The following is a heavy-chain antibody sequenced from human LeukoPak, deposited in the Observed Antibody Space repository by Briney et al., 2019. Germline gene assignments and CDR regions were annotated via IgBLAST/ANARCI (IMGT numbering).Heavy chain of an antibody. J-gene: IGHJ3*02. V-gene: IGHV3-21*01. CDR3: ARGVEAYCGGDCYPDAFDI. CDR1: GFTFSSYS. D-gene: IGHD2-21*02. CDR2: ISSSSSYI. Sequence: GGSLRLSCAASGFTFSSYSMNWVRQVPGKGLEWVSSISSSSSYIYYADSVKGRFTISRDNAKNSLYLQMNSLRAEDTAVYYCARGVEAYCGGDCYPDAFDIWGQGTMVTVSS.